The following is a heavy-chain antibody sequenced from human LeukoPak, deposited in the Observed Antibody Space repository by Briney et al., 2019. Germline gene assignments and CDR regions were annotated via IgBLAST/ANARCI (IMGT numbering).Heavy chain of an antibody. V-gene: IGHV4-38-2*02. Sequence: PSETLSLTCTVSGYSISSGYYWGWIRQPPGKGLEWIGSIYHSGSTYYNPSLKSRVTISVDTSKNQFSLKLSSVTAADTAVYYCARTYYDFWSGYSRRGWFDPWGQGTLVTVSS. D-gene: IGHD3-3*01. CDR1: GYSISSGYY. CDR2: IYHSGST. J-gene: IGHJ5*02. CDR3: ARTYYDFWSGYSRRGWFDP.